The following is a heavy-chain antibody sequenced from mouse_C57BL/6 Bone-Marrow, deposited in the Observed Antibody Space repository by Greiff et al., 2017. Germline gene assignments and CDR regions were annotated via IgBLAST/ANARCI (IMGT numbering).Heavy chain of an antibody. D-gene: IGHD1-1*01. Sequence: EVHLVESGGGLVKPGGSLKLSCAASGFTFSSYTMSWVRQTPEKRLQWVAAISGGGGNTYYPDSVKGRFTISSDNDKNILYLRMSSLRSEDTPLYYCSIHVTTVLATKYFDVWGTGTTGTVSS. CDR2: ISGGGGNT. CDR3: SIHVTTVLATKYFDV. J-gene: IGHJ1*03. V-gene: IGHV5-9*01. CDR1: GFTFSSYT.